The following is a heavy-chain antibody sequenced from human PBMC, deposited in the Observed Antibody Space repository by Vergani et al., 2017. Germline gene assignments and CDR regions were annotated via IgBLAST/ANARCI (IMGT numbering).Heavy chain of an antibody. J-gene: IGHJ6*03. Sequence: EVQLVESGGGLVKPGGSLRLSCAASGFTFSNAWMSWVRQAPGKGLEWVGRIKSKTDGGTTDYAAPVKGRFTISRDDSKNTLYLQMNSLKTEDTAVYYCTTDFSVLVLNYYMDVWGKGTTVTVSS. CDR3: TTDFSVLVLNYYMDV. D-gene: IGHD2-8*01. V-gene: IGHV3-15*01. CDR1: GFTFSNAW. CDR2: IKSKTDGGTT.